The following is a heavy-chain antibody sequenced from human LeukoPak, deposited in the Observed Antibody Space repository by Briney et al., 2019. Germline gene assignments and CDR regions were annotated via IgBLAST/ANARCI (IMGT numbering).Heavy chain of an antibody. Sequence: GASVKVSCKASGYTFTGYYMHWVRQAPGQGLEWMGWMNPNSGNTGYAQKFQGRVTITRNTSISTAYMELSSLRSEDTAVYYCARGPRGWFGELLGYYYYMDVWGKGTTVTVSS. V-gene: IGHV1-8*03. J-gene: IGHJ6*03. D-gene: IGHD3-10*01. CDR3: ARGPRGWFGELLGYYYYMDV. CDR2: MNPNSGNT. CDR1: GYTFTGYY.